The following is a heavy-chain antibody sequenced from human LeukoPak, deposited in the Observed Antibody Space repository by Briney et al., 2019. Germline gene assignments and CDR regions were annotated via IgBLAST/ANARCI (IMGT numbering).Heavy chain of an antibody. V-gene: IGHV4-59*01. CDR1: VGPKRSYH. CDR2: IYYSWGT. CDR3: ARGVAAGVSAFDWFDP. D-gene: IGHD6-13*01. Sequence: PAETLSLPCTVSVGPKRSYHWSWIRQPPGEGVERIGYIYYSWGTNYNPSLKSRVTISVDTSKNQFSLKLSSVTAADTAVYYCARGVAAGVSAFDWFDPWGQGTLVTVSS. J-gene: IGHJ5*02.